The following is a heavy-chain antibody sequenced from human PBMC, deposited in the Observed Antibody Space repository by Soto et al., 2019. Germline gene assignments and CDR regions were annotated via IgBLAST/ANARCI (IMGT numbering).Heavy chain of an antibody. J-gene: IGHJ4*02. D-gene: IGHD6-6*01. V-gene: IGHV4-31*03. Sequence: QVQLQESGPGLVKPSQTLSLTCTVSGGSISSGGYYWSWIRQHPGKGLEWIGYIYYSGSTYCNPSLKSRVTISVDTSKNQFSLKLSSVTAADTAVYYCARGVGIAARRIDYWGQGTLVTVSS. CDR3: ARGVGIAARRIDY. CDR2: IYYSGST. CDR1: GGSISSGGYY.